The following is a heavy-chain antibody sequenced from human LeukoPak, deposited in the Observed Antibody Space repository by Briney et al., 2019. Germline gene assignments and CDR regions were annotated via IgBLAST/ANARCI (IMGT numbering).Heavy chain of an antibody. D-gene: IGHD3-10*01. CDR2: IYSGGST. Sequence: GGSLRLSCAASGFTVSSNYMSWVRQAPGKGLEWVSVIYSGGSTYYADSVKGRFTISRDNSKNTLYLQMNSLRAEDTAVYYCARDLNPHIRGVIPIPHFDIWGQGTMVTVSS. V-gene: IGHV3-53*01. CDR1: GFTVSSNY. CDR3: ARDLNPHIRGVIPIPHFDI. J-gene: IGHJ3*02.